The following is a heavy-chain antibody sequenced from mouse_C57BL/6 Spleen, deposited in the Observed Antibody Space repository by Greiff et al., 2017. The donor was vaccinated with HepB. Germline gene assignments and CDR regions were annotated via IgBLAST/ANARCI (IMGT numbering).Heavy chain of an antibody. CDR3: AKHGYYGSSTWLYFDV. CDR2: ISSGGSYT. D-gene: IGHD1-1*01. CDR1: GFTFSSYG. V-gene: IGHV5-6*01. Sequence: EVHLVESGGDLVKPGGSLKLSCAASGFTFSSYGMSWVRQTPDKRLEWVATISSGGSYTNYPDSVKGRFTISRDNAKNTLYLQMSSLKSEDTAMYYGAKHGYYGSSTWLYFDVWGTRTTVTVSS. J-gene: IGHJ1*03.